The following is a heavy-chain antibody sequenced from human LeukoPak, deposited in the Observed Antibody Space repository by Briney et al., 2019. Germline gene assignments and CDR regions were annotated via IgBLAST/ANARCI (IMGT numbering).Heavy chain of an antibody. V-gene: IGHV4-34*01. CDR2: INYSGST. Sequence: PSETLSLTCAVYGGSFSGYYWSWIRQPPGKGLEWIGEINYSGSTKYNPSLKSRVTISVDTSKNQFSLKLNFVTAADTAVYYCARGVCSGGSCYSEWNYWGQGTLVTVSS. CDR3: ARGVCSGGSCYSEWNY. J-gene: IGHJ4*02. CDR1: GGSFSGYY. D-gene: IGHD2-15*01.